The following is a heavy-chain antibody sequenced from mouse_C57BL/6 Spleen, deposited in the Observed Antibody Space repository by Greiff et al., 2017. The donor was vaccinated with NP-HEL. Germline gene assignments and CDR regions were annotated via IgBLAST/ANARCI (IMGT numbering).Heavy chain of an antibody. CDR1: GYSFTGYY. Sequence: EVQLQQSGPELVKPGASVKISCKASGYSFTGYYMNWVKQSPEKSLEWIGEINPSTGGTTYNQKFKAKATLTVDKSSSTAYMQLKSLTSEASAVDACARRSITTVGGFAYWGQGTLVTVSA. J-gene: IGHJ3*01. CDR3: ARRSITTVGGFAY. CDR2: INPSTGGT. D-gene: IGHD1-1*01. V-gene: IGHV1-42*01.